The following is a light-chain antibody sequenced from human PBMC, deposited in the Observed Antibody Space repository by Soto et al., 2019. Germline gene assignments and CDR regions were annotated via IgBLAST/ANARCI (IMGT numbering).Light chain of an antibody. CDR1: PRIHIW. CDR2: DAS. V-gene: IGKV1-5*01. J-gene: IGKJ1*01. Sequence: DIQMTQSPSTMSASVGASATVTCRARPRIHIWLAWYQQKPGKAPKLLIYDASSLQSGVPSRFTGRGYGTEFTLTISSLQPDDFATYYCQHYNSYSEAFGQGTKVDIK. CDR3: QHYNSYSEA.